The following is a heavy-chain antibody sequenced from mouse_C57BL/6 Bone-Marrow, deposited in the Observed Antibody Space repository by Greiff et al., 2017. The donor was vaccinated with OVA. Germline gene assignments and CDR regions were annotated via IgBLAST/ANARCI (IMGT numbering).Heavy chain of an antibody. CDR1: GYSITSGYY. CDR2: ISYDGSN. V-gene: IGHV3-6*01. CDR3: ATFYCYYAMDD. J-gene: IGHJ4*01. D-gene: IGHD2-1*01. Sequence: ESGPGLVKPSQSLSLTCSVTGYSITSGYYWNWIRQFPGNKLEWMGYISYDGSNNYNPSLKNRISITRDTSKNQFFLKLNSVTTEDTATYYCATFYCYYAMDDWGQGTSVTVSS.